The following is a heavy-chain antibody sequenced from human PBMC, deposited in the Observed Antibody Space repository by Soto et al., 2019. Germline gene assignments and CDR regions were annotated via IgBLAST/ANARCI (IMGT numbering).Heavy chain of an antibody. CDR3: ARDFEDIVVVPAAASDY. CDR1: GYTFTSYG. Sequence: ASVKVSCKASGYTFTSYGISWVRQAPGQGLEWMGWISAYNGNTNYAQKLQGRVTMTTDTSTSTAYMELRSLRSDDTAVYYCARDFEDIVVVPAAASDYWGQGTLVTVSS. CDR2: ISAYNGNT. J-gene: IGHJ4*02. D-gene: IGHD2-2*01. V-gene: IGHV1-18*01.